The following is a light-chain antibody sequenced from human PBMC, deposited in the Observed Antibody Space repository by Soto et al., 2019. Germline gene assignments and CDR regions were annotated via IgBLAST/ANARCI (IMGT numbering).Light chain of an antibody. V-gene: IGKV1-39*01. CDR2: AAS. CDR1: QSINSY. CDR3: QQSYSTPRT. Sequence: DIQMTQSPFSLSASVGDRVTITCRASQSINSYLNWYQQKPGKAPKLLIYAASSLQSGLPSRFSGSGSGTDFTLTISSLQPEDFATYYCQQSYSTPRTFGQGTKVEIK. J-gene: IGKJ1*01.